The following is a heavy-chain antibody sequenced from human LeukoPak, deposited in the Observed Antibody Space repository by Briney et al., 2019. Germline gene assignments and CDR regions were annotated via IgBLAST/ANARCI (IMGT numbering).Heavy chain of an antibody. CDR2: IYYSGST. D-gene: IGHD2/OR15-2a*01. CDR1: GGSISTGGDYY. CDR3: ARAFSNTKFDY. Sequence: PSQTLSLTCTVSGGSISTGGDYYWSWIRQHPGKGLEWIGYIYYSGSTYYNPSLKSRVSISVDTSKNQFSLKLSSVTAADTAVYYCARAFSNTKFDYWGQGTLVTVSS. J-gene: IGHJ4*02. V-gene: IGHV4-31*03.